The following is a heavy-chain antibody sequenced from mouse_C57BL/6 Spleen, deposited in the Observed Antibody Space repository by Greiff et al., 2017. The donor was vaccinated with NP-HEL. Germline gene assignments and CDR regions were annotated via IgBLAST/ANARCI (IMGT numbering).Heavy chain of an antibody. V-gene: IGHV3-1*01. CDR2: ISYSGST. J-gene: IGHJ4*01. Sequence: EVQVVESGPGMVKPSQSLSLTCTVTGYSITSGYDWHWIRHFPGNKLEWMGYISYSGSTNYNPSLKSRISITHDTSKNHFFLKLNSVTTEDTATYYCARGGLRNYYAMDYWGQGTSVTVSS. CDR1: GYSITSGYD. CDR3: ARGGLRNYYAMDY.